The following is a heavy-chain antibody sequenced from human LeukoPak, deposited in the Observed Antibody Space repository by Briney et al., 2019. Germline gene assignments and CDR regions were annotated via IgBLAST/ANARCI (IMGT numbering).Heavy chain of an antibody. V-gene: IGHV3-23*01. Sequence: GGSQRLSCAASGFTFSSYAMSWVRQAPGKGLEWVSAISGSGGSTYYADSVKGRFTISRDNSKNKLYLQMNSLRAEDTAVYYCAKESLWLVGSLDYWGQGTLVTVSS. CDR3: AKESLWLVGSLDY. J-gene: IGHJ4*02. D-gene: IGHD6-19*01. CDR2: ISGSGGST. CDR1: GFTFSSYA.